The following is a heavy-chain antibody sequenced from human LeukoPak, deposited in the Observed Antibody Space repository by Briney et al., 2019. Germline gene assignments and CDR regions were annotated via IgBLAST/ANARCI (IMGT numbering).Heavy chain of an antibody. D-gene: IGHD3-10*01. V-gene: IGHV3-30*04. J-gene: IGHJ4*02. Sequence: PGRSLRLSCAASGFTFSSYAMHWVRQAPGKGLEWVAVISYDGSNKYYADSVKGRFTISRDNSKNTLFLQMNSPRAEDTAVYYCARVRGVIIGYFDYWGQGTLVTVSS. CDR2: ISYDGSNK. CDR3: ARVRGVIIGYFDY. CDR1: GFTFSSYA.